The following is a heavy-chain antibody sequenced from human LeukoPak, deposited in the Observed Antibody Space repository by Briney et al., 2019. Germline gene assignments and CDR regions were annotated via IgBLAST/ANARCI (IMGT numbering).Heavy chain of an antibody. CDR1: GFTFSSYS. CDR2: ISSSGNTI. Sequence: GGSLRLSCAASGFTFSSYSMNWVRQAPGKGLEWVSYISSSGNTIYYADSMKGRFTISRDNAKNSLYLQMNSLRDEDTALYYCARVWGSGSYFLGRLDYWGQGTLVTVSS. J-gene: IGHJ4*02. D-gene: IGHD3-10*01. V-gene: IGHV3-48*02. CDR3: ARVWGSGSYFLGRLDY.